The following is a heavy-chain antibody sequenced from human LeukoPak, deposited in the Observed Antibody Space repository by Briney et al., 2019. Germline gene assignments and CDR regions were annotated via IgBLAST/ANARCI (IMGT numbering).Heavy chain of an antibody. D-gene: IGHD1-1*01. J-gene: IGHJ4*02. Sequence: GGSLRLSCATSGFPFSSYDINWVRKVQGKGLEWVSYIHSSGGTIYYADSVKGRFTISRDSDKNSVYLRMNSLRAEDTALYYCARKLSGTTYFDCWGQGILVTVSS. V-gene: IGHV3-48*03. CDR2: IHSSGGTI. CDR1: GFPFSSYD. CDR3: ARKLSGTTYFDC.